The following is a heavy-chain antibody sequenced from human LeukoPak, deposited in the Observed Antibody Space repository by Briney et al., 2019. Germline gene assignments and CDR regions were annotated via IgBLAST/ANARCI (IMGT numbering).Heavy chain of an antibody. Sequence: SETLSLTCTVSGGSISSGGYYWSWIRQPPGRGLEWIGYIYHSGSTYYNPSLKSRVTISVDRSKNQFSLKLSSVTAADTAVYYCARDMSSTSCLDYWGQGTLVAVSS. D-gene: IGHD2-2*01. CDR3: ARDMSSTSCLDY. V-gene: IGHV4-30-2*01. J-gene: IGHJ4*02. CDR2: IYHSGST. CDR1: GGSISSGGYY.